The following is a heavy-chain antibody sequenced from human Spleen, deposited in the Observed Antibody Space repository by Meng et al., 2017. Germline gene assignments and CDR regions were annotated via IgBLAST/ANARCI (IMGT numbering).Heavy chain of an antibody. J-gene: IGHJ6*02. CDR1: GFTFSSYA. Sequence: GESLKISCAASGFTFSSYAMSWVRQAPGKGLEWVSAISGSGGSTYYADSVKGRFTISRDNSKNTLYLQMNSLRAEDTAVYYCARNLVLLWFGEPYGMDVWGQGTTVTVSS. CDR3: ARNLVLLWFGEPYGMDV. V-gene: IGHV3-23*01. CDR2: ISGSGGST. D-gene: IGHD3-10*01.